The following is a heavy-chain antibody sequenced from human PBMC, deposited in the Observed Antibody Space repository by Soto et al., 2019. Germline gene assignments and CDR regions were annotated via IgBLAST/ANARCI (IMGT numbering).Heavy chain of an antibody. Sequence: ASVKVSCKASGYTFTSYGISWVRQAPGQGLEWMGWISAYSGNTNYAQKLQGRVTMTTDTSTSTAYMGLRSLRSDDTAVYYCASSAGGIADSSGNYWGQGTLVTVSS. V-gene: IGHV1-18*01. D-gene: IGHD3-22*01. CDR2: ISAYSGNT. CDR3: ASSAGGIADSSGNY. J-gene: IGHJ4*02. CDR1: GYTFTSYG.